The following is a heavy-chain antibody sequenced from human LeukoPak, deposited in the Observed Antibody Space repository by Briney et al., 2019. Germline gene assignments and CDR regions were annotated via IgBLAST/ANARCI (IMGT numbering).Heavy chain of an antibody. CDR1: GFTFSSYW. Sequence: PGGSLRLSCAASGFTFSSYWMHWVRQAPGKGLVWVSRINSDGSSTNYADPVKGRFTISRDNAKNTLYPQMNSLRVEDTAVYYCANWNHDYWGQGTLVTVSS. V-gene: IGHV3-74*01. J-gene: IGHJ4*02. CDR2: INSDGSST. CDR3: ANWNHDY. D-gene: IGHD1-14*01.